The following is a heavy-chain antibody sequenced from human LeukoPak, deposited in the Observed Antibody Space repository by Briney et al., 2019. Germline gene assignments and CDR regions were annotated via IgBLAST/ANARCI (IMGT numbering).Heavy chain of an antibody. CDR2: ISYDGSNK. V-gene: IGHV3-30-3*01. Sequence: GGSPRLSCAASGFTFSSYAMHWVRQAPGKGLEWVAVISYDGSNKYYADSVKGRFTISRDNSKNTLYLQMNSLRAEDTAVYYCASNNDYWGQGTLVTVSS. CDR3: ASNNDY. CDR1: GFTFSSYA. J-gene: IGHJ4*02. D-gene: IGHD2/OR15-2a*01.